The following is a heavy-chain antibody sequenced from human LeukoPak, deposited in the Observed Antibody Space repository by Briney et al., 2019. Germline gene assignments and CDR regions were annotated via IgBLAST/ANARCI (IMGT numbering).Heavy chain of an antibody. V-gene: IGHV1-69*05. Sequence: SVKVSCKASGGTFSGYAISWVRQAPGQGLEWMGGIIPIFGTANYAQKFQDRVTITTDMSTSTAYMELSSLRSEDTAVYYCAAARHNASGTHMGSYWGQGALVTVSS. J-gene: IGHJ4*02. CDR3: AAARHNASGTHMGSY. CDR1: GGTFSGYA. CDR2: IIPIFGTA. D-gene: IGHD3-10*01.